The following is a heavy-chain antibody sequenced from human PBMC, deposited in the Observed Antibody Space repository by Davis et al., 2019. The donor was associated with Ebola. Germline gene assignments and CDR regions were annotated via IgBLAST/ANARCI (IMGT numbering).Heavy chain of an antibody. V-gene: IGHV4-34*01. CDR2: IYYSGST. CDR3: ARQGAYYYGSGSYYISPKFDP. D-gene: IGHD3-10*01. J-gene: IGHJ5*02. Sequence: SETLSLTCAVYGGSFSGYYWSWIRQPPGKGLEWIGYIYYSGSTYYNPSLKSRVTMSVDTSKNQFSLKLSSVTAADTAVYYCARQGAYYYGSGSYYISPKFDPWGQGTLVTVSS. CDR1: GGSFSGYY.